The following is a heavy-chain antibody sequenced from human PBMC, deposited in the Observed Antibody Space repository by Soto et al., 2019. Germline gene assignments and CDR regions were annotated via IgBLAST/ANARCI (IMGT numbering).Heavy chain of an antibody. Sequence: GASVKVSCKASGYTFTSHDIIWVRQATGQGLEWMGWMNPNSGNTGYAQKFQGRVTMTRNTSISTAYMELSSLRSEDTAVYYCARWDYGDYARFDYWGQGTLVTVPS. D-gene: IGHD4-17*01. CDR2: MNPNSGNT. CDR3: ARWDYGDYARFDY. J-gene: IGHJ4*02. CDR1: GYTFTSHD. V-gene: IGHV1-8*01.